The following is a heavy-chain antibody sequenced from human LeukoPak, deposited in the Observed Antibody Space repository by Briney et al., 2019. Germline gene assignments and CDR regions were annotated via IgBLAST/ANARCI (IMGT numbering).Heavy chain of an antibody. D-gene: IGHD1-1*01. CDR1: GGSISSSNW. J-gene: IGHJ5*02. CDR3: ARETLEGKFDP. Sequence: PSETLSLTCAVSGGSISSSNWWSWVRQPPGKGLEWIGYIYYSEMYNNPSLKSRVTISVDTSKNQFSLKLSSVTAADTAVYSCARETLEGKFDPWGQGAMVTVSS. CDR2: IYYSEM. V-gene: IGHV4-4*02.